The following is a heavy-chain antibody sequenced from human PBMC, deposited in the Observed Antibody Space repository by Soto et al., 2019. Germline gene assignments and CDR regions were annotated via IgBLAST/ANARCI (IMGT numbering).Heavy chain of an antibody. D-gene: IGHD5-18*01. J-gene: IGHJ5*02. Sequence: PSETLSLTCTVSGGSISSGGYYWSWIRQHPGKGLEWIGYIYYSGSTYYNPSLKSRVTISVDKSKNQFSLKLSSVTAADTAVYYCAREKDTAMVTRWFDPWGQGTLVTVSS. V-gene: IGHV4-31*03. CDR3: AREKDTAMVTRWFDP. CDR1: GGSISSGGYY. CDR2: IYYSGST.